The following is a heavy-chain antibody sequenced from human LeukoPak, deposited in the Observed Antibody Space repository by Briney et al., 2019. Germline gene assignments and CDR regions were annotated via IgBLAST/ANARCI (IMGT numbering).Heavy chain of an antibody. V-gene: IGHV1-2*02. D-gene: IGHD2-2*01. CDR3: ARAACSSTSCYSLNWFDP. Sequence: ASVKVSCKASGYTFTGYYMHWVRQAPGQGLEWMGWINPNSGGTNYAQKFQGRVTMTRDTSISTAYMELSRLRSDDTAVYYCARAACSSTSCYSLNWFDPWSQGTLVTVSS. J-gene: IGHJ5*02. CDR2: INPNSGGT. CDR1: GYTFTGYY.